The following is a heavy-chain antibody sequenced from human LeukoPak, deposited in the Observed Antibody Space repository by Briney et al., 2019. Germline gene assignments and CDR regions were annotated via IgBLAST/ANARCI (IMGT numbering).Heavy chain of an antibody. D-gene: IGHD5-12*01. CDR3: MFMGYNGYDLSDN. J-gene: IGHJ4*02. CDR1: GYTLTELS. Sequence: GASVKVSCKVSGYTLTELSMHWVRQAPGKGLEWMGGFDPEDGETIYAQKFQGRLTVTEDTSTDTAYMELRGLRSEDTAMYYCMFMGYNGYDLSDNWGQGTLVTVSS. V-gene: IGHV1-24*01. CDR2: FDPEDGET.